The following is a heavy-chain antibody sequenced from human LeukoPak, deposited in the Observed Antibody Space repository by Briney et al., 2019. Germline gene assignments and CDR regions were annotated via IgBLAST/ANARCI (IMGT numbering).Heavy chain of an antibody. J-gene: IGHJ4*02. CDR3: ARERFAVAGANWVY. CDR2: ISAYNGNT. Sequence: ASAKVSCKASGYTFTSYGISWVRQAPGQGLEWMGWISAYNGNTNYAQKLQGRVTMTTDTSTSTAYMELRSLRSDDTAVYYCARERFAVAGANWVYWGQGTLVTVSS. D-gene: IGHD6-19*01. CDR1: GYTFTSYG. V-gene: IGHV1-18*01.